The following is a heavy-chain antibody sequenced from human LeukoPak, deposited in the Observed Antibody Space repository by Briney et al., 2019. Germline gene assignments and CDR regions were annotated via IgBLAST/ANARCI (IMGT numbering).Heavy chain of an antibody. V-gene: IGHV3-23*01. D-gene: IGHD4-17*01. CDR1: EFTFSSYA. Sequence: GGSLRLSCAASEFTFSSYAMSWVRRAPGKGLKWVSAISGSDGNTYYADSVKGRFTISRDNSKNTLYLHMNSLRAEDTAVYYCARETTVTFPDAFDIWGQGTMVTVSS. J-gene: IGHJ3*02. CDR3: ARETTVTFPDAFDI. CDR2: ISGSDGNT.